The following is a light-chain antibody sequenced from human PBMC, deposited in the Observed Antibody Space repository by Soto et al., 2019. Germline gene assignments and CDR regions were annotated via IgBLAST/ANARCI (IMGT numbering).Light chain of an antibody. J-gene: IGKJ1*01. CDR1: QSLLHSNGYNY. Sequence: DIVMTQSPLYLPVTPGEPASISCRSSQSLLHSNGYNYLDWYLQKPGQSPQLLVYLGSNRAYGVPDRFSGGGSGSEFTLTISSLQPDDYARYYCQQYNVSPWTFGQGTKVEIK. V-gene: IGKV2-28*01. CDR3: QQYNVSPWT. CDR2: LGS.